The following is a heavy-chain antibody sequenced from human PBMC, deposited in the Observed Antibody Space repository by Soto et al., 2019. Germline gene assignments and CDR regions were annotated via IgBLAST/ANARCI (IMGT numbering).Heavy chain of an antibody. Sequence: QVQLVQSGAEVKKPGSSVKLSCKTSGSTFRNYAINWVRQAPGQGLEWMGGSIPVFGTANYAQTFQGRFTITADESMSTAYMELSSLRSEDTAVYYCAIPLPKQQLVRGAFDHWGQGTLVTVAS. D-gene: IGHD6-13*01. CDR1: GSTFRNYA. V-gene: IGHV1-69*01. CDR2: SIPVFGTA. CDR3: AIPLPKQQLVRGAFDH. J-gene: IGHJ4*02.